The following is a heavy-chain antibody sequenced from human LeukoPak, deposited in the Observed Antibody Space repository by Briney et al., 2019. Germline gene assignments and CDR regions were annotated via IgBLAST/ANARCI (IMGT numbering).Heavy chain of an antibody. CDR3: ARARYCSSTNCYEHDY. J-gene: IGHJ4*02. CDR1: GFTFSTYV. D-gene: IGHD2-2*01. V-gene: IGHV3-23*01. Sequence: GGSLRLSCAASGFTFSTYVMSWVRQAPGKGLEWVSGISDSDGSTYYADSVKGRFTVSRDNSKNMLYLQMNSLRAEVTAVYYCARARYCSSTNCYEHDYWGQGTLVTVSS. CDR2: ISDSDGST.